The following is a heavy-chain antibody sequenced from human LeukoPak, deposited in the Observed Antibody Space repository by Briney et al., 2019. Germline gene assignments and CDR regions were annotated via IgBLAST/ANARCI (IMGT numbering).Heavy chain of an antibody. Sequence: GGSLRLSCAASGFTFSNAWMSWVRQDPGKVLDWVGRIKSKTDGGTTDYAAPVKGRFTISRDDSKNTLYLQLNSLKTEYTAVYYRTTVPPDIVVVPAATNWFDPWGQGTLVTVSS. CDR2: IKSKTDGGTT. V-gene: IGHV3-15*01. D-gene: IGHD2-2*01. CDR1: GFTFSNAW. J-gene: IGHJ5*02. CDR3: TTVPPDIVVVPAATNWFDP.